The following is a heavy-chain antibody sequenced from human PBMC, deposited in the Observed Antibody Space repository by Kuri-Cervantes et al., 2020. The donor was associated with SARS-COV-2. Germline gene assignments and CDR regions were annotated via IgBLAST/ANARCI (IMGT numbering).Heavy chain of an antibody. V-gene: IGHV4-39*07. D-gene: IGHD6-19*01. CDR2: INHSGST. Sequence: GSLRLSCTVSGGSISSSSYYWSWIRQPPGKGLEWIGEINHSGSTNYNPSLKSRVTISVDTSKNQFSLKLSSVTAADTAVYYCARGYSSGWTIDYWGQGTLVTVSS. CDR3: ARGYSSGWTIDY. J-gene: IGHJ4*02. CDR1: GGSISSSSYY.